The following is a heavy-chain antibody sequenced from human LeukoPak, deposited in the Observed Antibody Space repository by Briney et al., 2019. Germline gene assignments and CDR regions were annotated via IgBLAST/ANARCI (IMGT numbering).Heavy chain of an antibody. CDR1: GFTLSSYW. Sequence: GGSLRLSCAASGFTLSSYWMNWLRQGPGKGLVWVSRISSDGSITSYADSVKGRFTISRDNAKNTLYLQMNSLRVEDTAVYYCAKDSPTVTTVGWGARWGQGTLVTVSS. V-gene: IGHV3-74*01. J-gene: IGHJ4*02. CDR2: ISSDGSIT. CDR3: AKDSPTVTTVGWGAR. D-gene: IGHD4-17*01.